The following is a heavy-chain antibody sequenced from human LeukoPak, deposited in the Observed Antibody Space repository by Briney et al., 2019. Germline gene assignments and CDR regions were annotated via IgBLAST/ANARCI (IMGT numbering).Heavy chain of an antibody. CDR3: AREKSLGDFWSGYSEY. CDR2: IIPIFGTA. CDR1: GGTFSSYA. Sequence: GASVEVSCKASGGTFSSYAISWVRQAPGQGLEWMGGIIPIFGTANYAQKFQGRVTITADESTSTPYMELSSLRSEDTAVYYCAREKSLGDFWSGYSEYWGQGTLVTVSS. V-gene: IGHV1-69*13. J-gene: IGHJ4*02. D-gene: IGHD3-3*01.